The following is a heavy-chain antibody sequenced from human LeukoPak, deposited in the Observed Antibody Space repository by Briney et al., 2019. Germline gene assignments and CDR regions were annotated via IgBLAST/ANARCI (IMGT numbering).Heavy chain of an antibody. D-gene: IGHD2-15*01. Sequence: GGSLRLSCAASGFTFSSHTMHWVRQAPGKGLEWLAVISYNGGFSYYADCVKGRSTISRDNSKDTLYLQLNGLTGDDTAVYYCAREGCIGFFCGGVFDFWGQGTVVTVSS. J-gene: IGHJ3*01. V-gene: IGHV3-30*04. CDR2: ISYNGGFS. CDR3: AREGCIGFFCGGVFDF. CDR1: GFTFSSHT.